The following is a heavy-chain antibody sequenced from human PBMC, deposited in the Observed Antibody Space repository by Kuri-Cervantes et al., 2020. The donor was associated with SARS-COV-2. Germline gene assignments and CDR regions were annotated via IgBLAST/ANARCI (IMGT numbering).Heavy chain of an antibody. CDR2: IFHSGTT. V-gene: IGHV4-38-2*01. J-gene: IGHJ4*02. CDR1: LYSISSGYY. Sequence: ESLKISCAVSLYSISSGYYWDWIRQSPGKGPEWIGSIFHSGTTYYNPSLKSRVTISVDTSKNQFSLKLSSVTAADTAVYYCARVIAAAGREGYWGQGTLVTVSS. CDR3: ARVIAAAGREGY. D-gene: IGHD6-13*01.